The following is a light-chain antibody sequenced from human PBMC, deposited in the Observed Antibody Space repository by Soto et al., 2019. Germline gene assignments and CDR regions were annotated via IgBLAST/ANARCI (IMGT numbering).Light chain of an antibody. J-gene: IGKJ5*01. Sequence: EIVMTQSPGILSLSPGEGGTIACSASRSISSTYLAWYQQKPGQAPRLLVFGASTRATGIPDRFSGSGSGTDFTLTISRLEPEDFAVYYCQQYGSSPITFGQGTRLEIK. CDR3: QQYGSSPIT. CDR2: GAS. CDR1: RSISSTY. V-gene: IGKV3-20*01.